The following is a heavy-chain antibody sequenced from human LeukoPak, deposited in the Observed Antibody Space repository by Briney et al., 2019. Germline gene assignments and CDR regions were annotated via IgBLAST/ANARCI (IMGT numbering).Heavy chain of an antibody. Sequence: GGSLRLSCAASGFTVSSNYMSWVRQAPGKGLEWVSVIYSGGSTYYADSVKGRFTISRDNSKNTLYLQMNSLRAEDTAVYYCARDRITMVRGVIRRYFDCWGQGTLVTVSS. V-gene: IGHV3-53*01. CDR1: GFTVSSNY. J-gene: IGHJ4*02. D-gene: IGHD3-10*01. CDR3: ARDRITMVRGVIRRYFDC. CDR2: IYSGGST.